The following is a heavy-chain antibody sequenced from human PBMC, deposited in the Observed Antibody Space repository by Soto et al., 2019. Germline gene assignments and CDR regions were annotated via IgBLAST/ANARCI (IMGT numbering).Heavy chain of an antibody. CDR1: GFTFSSQA. D-gene: IGHD1-7*01. J-gene: IGHJ4*02. CDR2: ISGSGGST. CDR3: AKEGGNYGGGYFDY. V-gene: IGHV3-23*01. Sequence: GGSLRLSWAASGFTFSSQAMSWVRQAPGKGLEWASAISGSGGSTYYADSVKGRFTISRDNSKNTLYLQMNSLRAEDTAVYYCAKEGGNYGGGYFDYWGQGTLVTVSS.